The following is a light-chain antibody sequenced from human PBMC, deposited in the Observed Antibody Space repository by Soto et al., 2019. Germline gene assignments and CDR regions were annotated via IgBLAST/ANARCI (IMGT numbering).Light chain of an antibody. J-gene: IGLJ3*02. CDR1: SSNIGSNT. CDR2: SNN. V-gene: IGLV1-44*01. CDR3: AAWYDSLNGPV. Sequence: QSVLTQPPSASGTPGQRVTISCSGSSSNIGSNTVNWYQQLPGTAPKLLIYSNNQRPSGVPDRFSASKSGTSASLAISGRQSEDEADYYCAAWYDSLNGPVFGGGTKLTVL.